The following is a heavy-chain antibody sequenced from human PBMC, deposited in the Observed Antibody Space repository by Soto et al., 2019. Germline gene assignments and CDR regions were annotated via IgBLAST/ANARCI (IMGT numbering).Heavy chain of an antibody. J-gene: IGHJ6*02. CDR3: AKDQSGGGGAIIWNDELDV. CDR1: GFTFSSYG. D-gene: IGHD1-1*01. V-gene: IGHV3-30*18. CDR2: ISYDGSNK. Sequence: GGSLRLSCAASGFTFSSYGMHWVRQAPGKGLEWVAVISYDGSNKYYADSVKGRFTISRDNSKNTLYLQMNSLRAEDTAVYYCAKDQSGGGGAIIWNDELDVWGQGTTVTVSS.